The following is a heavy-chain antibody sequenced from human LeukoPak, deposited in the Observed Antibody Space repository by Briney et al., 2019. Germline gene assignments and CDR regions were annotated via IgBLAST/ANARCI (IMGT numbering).Heavy chain of an antibody. D-gene: IGHD3-22*01. CDR3: ARDYYDSSGYYPDY. CDR1: VGTLSSYA. V-gene: IGHV1-69*13. Sequence: SVNVSCKASVGTLSSYATSWVRQAPGQGREWMGGIIPIFGTANYAQKFQGRVTITADESTSTAYMELSSLRSEDTAVYYCARDYYDSSGYYPDYWGQGTLVTVSS. CDR2: IIPIFGTA. J-gene: IGHJ4*02.